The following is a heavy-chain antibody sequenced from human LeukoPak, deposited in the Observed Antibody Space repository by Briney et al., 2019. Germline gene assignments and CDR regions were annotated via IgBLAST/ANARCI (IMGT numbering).Heavy chain of an antibody. J-gene: IGHJ4*02. Sequence: GGSLRLSCAASVFTFSSYEMNWVRQAPGKGLEWVANIKQDGSEKYYVDSVKGRFTISRANAKHSLNLQMNRLRAEHTAANYCSRGLPSYDMGLDYWGQRTLVTVSS. V-gene: IGHV3-7*01. CDR1: VFTFSSYE. CDR3: SRGLPSYDMGLDY. CDR2: IKQDGSEK. D-gene: IGHD3-9*01.